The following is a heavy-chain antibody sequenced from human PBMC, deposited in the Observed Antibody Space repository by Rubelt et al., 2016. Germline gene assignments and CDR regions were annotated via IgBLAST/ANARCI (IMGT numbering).Heavy chain of an antibody. J-gene: IGHJ4*02. CDR3: ARDLYKGPRWLVAY. Sequence: QVQLVQSGAEVKKPGASVKVSCKASGYTFTGYYMHWVRQAPGQGLEWMGWINPNSGGTNYAQKVQGLVTRTRDTSISTAYMELSRLRSDDTAVYYCARDLYKGPRWLVAYWGQGTLVTVSS. CDR1: GYTFTGYY. CDR2: INPNSGGT. D-gene: IGHD6-19*01. V-gene: IGHV1-2*02.